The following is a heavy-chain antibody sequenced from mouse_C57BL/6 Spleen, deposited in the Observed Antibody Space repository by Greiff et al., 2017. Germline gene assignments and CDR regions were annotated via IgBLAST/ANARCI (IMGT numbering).Heavy chain of an antibody. CDR1: GYTFTSYW. J-gene: IGHJ2*01. CDR2: IDPSDSYT. V-gene: IGHV1-69*01. CDR3: ARWPDFDY. Sequence: QVQLQQPGAELVMPGASVKLSCKASGYTFTSYWMHWVKQRPGQGLEWIGEIDPSDSYTNYNQKFKGKSTLTVDKSSSTAYMQLSRLTSEDCAVYYCARWPDFDYGGQGTTLTVSS.